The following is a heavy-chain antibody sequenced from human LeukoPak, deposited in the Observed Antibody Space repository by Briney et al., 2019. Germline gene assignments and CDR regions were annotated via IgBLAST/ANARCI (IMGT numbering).Heavy chain of an antibody. Sequence: ASVKVSCKASGYTFTSYGISWVRRAPGQGLEWMGWISAYNGNTNYAQKLQGRVTMTTDTSTSTAYMELRSLRSDDTAVYYCARFVVVVVAATTDYYYYGMDVWGQGTTVTVSS. CDR3: ARFVVVVVAATTDYYYYGMDV. CDR1: GYTFTSYG. D-gene: IGHD2-15*01. V-gene: IGHV1-18*01. CDR2: ISAYNGNT. J-gene: IGHJ6*02.